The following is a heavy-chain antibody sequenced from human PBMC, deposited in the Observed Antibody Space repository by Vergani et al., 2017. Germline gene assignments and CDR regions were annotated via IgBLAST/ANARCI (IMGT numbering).Heavy chain of an antibody. CDR2: IYLSGSS. D-gene: IGHD6-19*01. J-gene: IGHJ4*02. CDR1: GGSISSYF. V-gene: IGHV4-59*01. Sequence: QVQLQESGPGLVKPSETLSLTCTGSGGSISSYFWRWIRQPPGKGLEWVGYIYLSGSSNYNPSLKSRVTISVDTSKNQFSLKLSSVTAADTAGYYWARAWDTRGWAGGGIDYWGQGTLVTVSS. CDR3: ARAWDTRGWAGGGIDY.